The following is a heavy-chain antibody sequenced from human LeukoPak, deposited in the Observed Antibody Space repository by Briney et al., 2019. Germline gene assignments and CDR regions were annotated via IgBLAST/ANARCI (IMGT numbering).Heavy chain of an antibody. D-gene: IGHD3-3*01. CDR1: GGSISSYY. J-gene: IGHJ4*02. V-gene: IGHV4-59*01. CDR2: IYYSGST. CDR3: ARDNQDDFWSGYHFDY. Sequence: SETLSLTCTVSGGSISSYYWSWIRQPPGKGLEWIGYIYYSGSTNYNPSLKSRVTISVDTSKNQFSLKLSSVTAADTAVYYCARDNQDDFWSGYHFDYWGRGTLVTVSS.